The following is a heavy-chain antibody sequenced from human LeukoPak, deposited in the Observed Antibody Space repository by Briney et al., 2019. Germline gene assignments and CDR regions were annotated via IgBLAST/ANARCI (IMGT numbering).Heavy chain of an antibody. Sequence: GRSLRLSCAASGFTFDDYAMHWVRQAPGKGLEWVSGISWNSGSIGYADSVKGRFTISRDNSKNTLCLQMNSLRAEDTAVYYCANPLTYSSSWKDAFDIWGQGTMVTVSS. CDR1: GFTFDDYA. J-gene: IGHJ3*02. CDR3: ANPLTYSSSWKDAFDI. CDR2: ISWNSGSI. D-gene: IGHD6-13*01. V-gene: IGHV3-9*01.